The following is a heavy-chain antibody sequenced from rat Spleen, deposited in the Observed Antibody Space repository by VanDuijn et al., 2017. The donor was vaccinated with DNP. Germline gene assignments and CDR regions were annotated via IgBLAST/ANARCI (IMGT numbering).Heavy chain of an antibody. V-gene: IGHV2S12*01. CDR1: GFSLTSNS. J-gene: IGHJ2*01. CDR2: ISSGGST. Sequence: QVQLKESEPDLVQPSQTLSLTCTVSGFSLTSNSVSWVRQPPGKGLEWIAAISSGGSTYYNSALKSRLSISRDTSKSQVFLKMNSLQTEDTAIYFCTGEMVVITTALDYWGQGVMVTVSS. D-gene: IGHD1-12*02. CDR3: TGEMVVITTALDY.